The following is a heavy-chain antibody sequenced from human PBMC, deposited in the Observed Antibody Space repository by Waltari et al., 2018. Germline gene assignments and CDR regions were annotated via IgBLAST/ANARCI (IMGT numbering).Heavy chain of an antibody. J-gene: IGHJ4*02. D-gene: IGHD3-22*01. V-gene: IGHV3-23*01. CDR1: GFTFSRYA. Sequence: EVQLLESGGGLVPPGGSLRLSCAASGFTFSRYAMSWVRQAPGKGLEWVSAISGSVGSTYYADSVKGRFTISRDNSKNTLYLQMNSLRAEDTAVYYCAKAKDTYYYDSSGYYYDYWGQGTLVTVSS. CDR3: AKAKDTYYYDSSGYYYDY. CDR2: ISGSVGST.